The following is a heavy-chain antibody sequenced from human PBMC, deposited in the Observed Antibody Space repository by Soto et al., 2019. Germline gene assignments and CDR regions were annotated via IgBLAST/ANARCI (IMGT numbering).Heavy chain of an antibody. V-gene: IGHV1-18*01. CDR3: ARAPLYSTSPKTAFDI. Sequence: QVQLVQSGPEVTKPGASVKVSCKASGYTFSSYGISWVRQAPGQGLEWMGWISTYNGNPNYAQKFKGRVTMTTDTATSTAYMELRSLRSDDTAVFYCARAPLYSTSPKTAFDIWGQGTVVTVSS. CDR2: ISTYNGNP. J-gene: IGHJ3*02. D-gene: IGHD6-6*01. CDR1: GYTFSSYG.